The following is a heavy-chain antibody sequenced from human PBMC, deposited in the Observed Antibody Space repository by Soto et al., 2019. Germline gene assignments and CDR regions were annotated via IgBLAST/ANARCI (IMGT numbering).Heavy chain of an antibody. CDR1: GFTFSSYA. Sequence: VGSLRLSCAASGFTFSSYAMSWVRQAPGKGLEWVSAISGSGGSTYYADSVKGRFTISRDNSKNTLYLQMNSLRAEDTAVYYCATRDYYDSSGYYRSPASYAFDIWGQGTMVTVSS. CDR3: ATRDYYDSSGYYRSPASYAFDI. D-gene: IGHD3-22*01. J-gene: IGHJ3*02. V-gene: IGHV3-23*01. CDR2: ISGSGGST.